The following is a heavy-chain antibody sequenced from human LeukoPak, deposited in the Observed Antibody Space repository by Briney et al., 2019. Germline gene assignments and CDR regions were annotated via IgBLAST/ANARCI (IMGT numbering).Heavy chain of an antibody. D-gene: IGHD5-18*01. CDR1: GGSVTDYY. Sequence: PSETLSLTCTVSGGSVTDYYWSWIRQSPGKGLGWIGYIYYTGTSYNPSLKSRVTISADTSKNQFSLKLSSVTAADTAVYYCARGRKYTSGYRVTELGSGYSDYWGQGTLVTVSS. V-gene: IGHV4-59*02. CDR2: IYYTGT. J-gene: IGHJ4*02. CDR3: ARGRKYTSGYRVTELGSGYSDY.